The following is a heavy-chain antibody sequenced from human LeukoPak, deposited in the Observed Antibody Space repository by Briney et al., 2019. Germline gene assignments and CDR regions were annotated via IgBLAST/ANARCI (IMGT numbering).Heavy chain of an antibody. CDR2: INPNSGGT. V-gene: IGHV1-2*02. D-gene: IGHD3-9*01. CDR1: GYTFTGYY. J-gene: IGHJ3*02. CDR3: ARTGLTEGAFDI. Sequence: SVTVSSKASGYTFTGYYMHLVRQAPGQGLEWMGWINPNSGGTNYAQKFQGRVTMTRDTSISTAYMALSRLRSDDTAVYYCARTGLTEGAFDIWGQGTMVTVSS.